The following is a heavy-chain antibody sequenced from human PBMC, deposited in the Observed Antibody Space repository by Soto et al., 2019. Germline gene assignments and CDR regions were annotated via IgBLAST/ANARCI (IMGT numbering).Heavy chain of an antibody. J-gene: IGHJ4*02. V-gene: IGHV3-23*01. CDR1: EFTFSRDA. CDR3: AKDKGYYDSIGYDY. Sequence: GGTLRLSCAASEFTFSRDAMSWVRQAPGKGLEWVSAISGSGGSTYYADSVKGRFTISRDNSKNTLYLQMNSLRAEDTAVYYCAKDKGYYDSIGYDYWGQGSVVTVCS. CDR2: ISGSGGST. D-gene: IGHD3-22*01.